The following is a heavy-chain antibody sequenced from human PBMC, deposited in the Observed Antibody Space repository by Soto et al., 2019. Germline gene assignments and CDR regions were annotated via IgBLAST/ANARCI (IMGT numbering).Heavy chain of an antibody. D-gene: IGHD3-10*01. J-gene: IGHJ5*02. CDR2: IDPSDSYT. V-gene: IGHV5-10-1*01. Sequence: GESLKISCKGSGYSFTSYWISWVRQMPGKGLEWIGRIDPSDSYTNYSPSFQGHVTISADKSISTAYLQWSSLKASDTAMYYCARHTYYYGSGSYYHNWFDPWGQGTLVTVSS. CDR1: GYSFTSYW. CDR3: ARHTYYYGSGSYYHNWFDP.